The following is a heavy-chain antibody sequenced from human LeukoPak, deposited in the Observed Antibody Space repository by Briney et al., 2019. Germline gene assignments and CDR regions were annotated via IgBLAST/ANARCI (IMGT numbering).Heavy chain of an antibody. CDR1: GFTFSSYA. Sequence: GGSLRLSCAASGFTFSSYAMSWVRQAPGKGLEWVSAISGSGGSTFYADSVKGRFTISRDNSKNTLYLQMNSLRAEDTALYSCAKDHGYGQQGYWGQGTLVTVSS. J-gene: IGHJ4*02. CDR2: ISGSGGST. CDR3: AKDHGYGQQGY. D-gene: IGHD5-18*01. V-gene: IGHV3-23*01.